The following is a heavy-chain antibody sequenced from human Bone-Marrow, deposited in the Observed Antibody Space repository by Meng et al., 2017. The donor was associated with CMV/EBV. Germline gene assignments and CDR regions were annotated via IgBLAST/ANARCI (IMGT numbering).Heavy chain of an antibody. CDR3: ARDPGQGVAISSFDI. J-gene: IGHJ3*02. CDR1: GFTVSSNY. V-gene: IGHV3-20*04. Sequence: GESLKISCAASGFTVSSNYMSWVRQAPGKGLEWVSGINWNGGSTGYADSVKGRFTISRDNAKNSLYLQMNSLRAEDTALYYCARDPGQGVAISSFDIWGQGTMVTVSS. D-gene: IGHD2-2*02. CDR2: INWNGGST.